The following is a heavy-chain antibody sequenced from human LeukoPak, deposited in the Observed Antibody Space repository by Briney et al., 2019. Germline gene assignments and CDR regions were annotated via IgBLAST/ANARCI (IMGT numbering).Heavy chain of an antibody. J-gene: IGHJ4*02. Sequence: SETLSLTCTVSGGSISSYYWSWIRQPPGKGLEWIGSIYYSGSTYYNPSLKSRVTISVDMSKNQFSLKLSSVTAADTAVYYCARRRERRRTDRFDYFDYWGQGALVAVSS. CDR1: GGSISSYY. CDR2: IYYSGST. D-gene: IGHD1-26*01. V-gene: IGHV4-59*08. CDR3: ARRRERRRTDRFDYFDY.